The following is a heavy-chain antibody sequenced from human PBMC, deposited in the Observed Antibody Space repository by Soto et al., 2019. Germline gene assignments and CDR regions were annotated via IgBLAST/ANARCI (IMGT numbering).Heavy chain of an antibody. Sequence: QVQLVESGGGVVQPGRSLRLSCAASGFTFSSYAMHWVRQAPGKGLEWVAVISDDGSNKYYAGSVKGRFTISRDNSKNTLYLQMNSLRAEDTAVYYCARVLDLNSSAYGYWGQGTLVTVSS. CDR3: ARVLDLNSSAYGY. J-gene: IGHJ4*02. CDR2: ISDDGSNK. V-gene: IGHV3-30-3*01. CDR1: GFTFSSYA. D-gene: IGHD3-22*01.